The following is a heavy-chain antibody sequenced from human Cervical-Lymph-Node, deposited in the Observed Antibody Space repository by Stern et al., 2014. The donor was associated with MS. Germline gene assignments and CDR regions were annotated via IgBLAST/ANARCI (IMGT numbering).Heavy chain of an antibody. CDR2: INPHNGDT. J-gene: IGHJ4*02. V-gene: IGHV1-2*06. Sequence: VQLVESGAEVKKPGASVKVSCKASGYSFTDYYMHWVRQAPGQGPEWMGRINPHNGDTIYIQNFQGRVTMTRDTSITTAHMELSRLTSDDTAVYYCARDCSSTSCSDYWGQGTQVTVSS. D-gene: IGHD2-2*01. CDR1: GYSFTDYY. CDR3: ARDCSSTSCSDY.